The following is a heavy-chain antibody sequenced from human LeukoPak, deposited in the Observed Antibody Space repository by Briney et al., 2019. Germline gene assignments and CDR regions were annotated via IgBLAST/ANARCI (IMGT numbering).Heavy chain of an antibody. CDR2: ISSSSSYI. D-gene: IGHD1-26*01. V-gene: IGHV3-21*01. CDR1: GFTFSSYS. Sequence: GGSLRLSCAASGFTFSSYSMNWVRQAPGKGLEWVSSISSSSSYIYYADSVKGRFTISRDNAKNSLYLQMNSLRAEDTAVYYRARDSPIVGAQDWGQGTLVTVSS. J-gene: IGHJ4*02. CDR3: ARDSPIVGAQD.